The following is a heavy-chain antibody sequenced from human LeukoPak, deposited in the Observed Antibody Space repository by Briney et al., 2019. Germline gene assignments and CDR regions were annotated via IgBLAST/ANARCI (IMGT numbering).Heavy chain of an antibody. CDR3: ARAEITMVRGVIIDY. V-gene: IGHV4-59*01. D-gene: IGHD3-10*01. CDR2: IFYSGST. J-gene: IGHJ4*02. Sequence: SETLSLTCTVSGGSNSSYYWSWIRQPPGKGLEWIGYIFYSGSTNYNPSLKSRVTISVDTSKNQFSLKLSSVTAADTAVYYCARAEITMVRGVIIDYWGQGTLVTVSS. CDR1: GGSNSSYY.